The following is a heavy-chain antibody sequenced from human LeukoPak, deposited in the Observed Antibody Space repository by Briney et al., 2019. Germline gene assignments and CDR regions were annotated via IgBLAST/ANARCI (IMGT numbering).Heavy chain of an antibody. CDR2: IIPILGIA. CDR1: GGTFSSYA. CDR3: AKARTPLKPRLAFDY. J-gene: IGHJ4*02. D-gene: IGHD1/OR15-1a*01. V-gene: IGHV1-69*04. Sequence: GASVKVSCKASGGTFSSYAISWVRQAPGQGLEWMGRIIPILGIANYAQKFQGRVTITADKSTSTAYMELSSLRSEDTAVYYCAKARTPLKPRLAFDYWGQGTLVTVSS.